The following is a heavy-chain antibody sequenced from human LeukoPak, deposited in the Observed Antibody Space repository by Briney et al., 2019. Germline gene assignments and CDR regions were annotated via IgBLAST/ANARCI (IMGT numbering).Heavy chain of an antibody. CDR3: ARDWGYYGSGSYYDY. D-gene: IGHD3-10*01. V-gene: IGHV1-18*01. CDR1: GYTFTSYG. CDR2: ISAYNGNT. Sequence: ASVKVSCKASGYTFTSYGISWVRQAPGQGLEWMGWISAYNGNTNYAQKLQGRVTMTTDTSTSTAYMELRSLRSDDTAVYYCARDWGYYGSGSYYDYWGQGTLVTVSS. J-gene: IGHJ4*02.